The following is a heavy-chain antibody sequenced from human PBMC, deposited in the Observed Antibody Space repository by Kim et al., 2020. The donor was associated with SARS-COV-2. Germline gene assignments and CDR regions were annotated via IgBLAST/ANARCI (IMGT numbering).Heavy chain of an antibody. Sequence: NPSLKSRVTISVDTSKNQFSLKLSSVTAADTAVYYCASYDGYNSYLDFDLWGRGTLVTVSS. V-gene: IGHV4-39*07. J-gene: IGHJ2*01. D-gene: IGHD5-12*01. CDR3: ASYDGYNSYLDFDL.